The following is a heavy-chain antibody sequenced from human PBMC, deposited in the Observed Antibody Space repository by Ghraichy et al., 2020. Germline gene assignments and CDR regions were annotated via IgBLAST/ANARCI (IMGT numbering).Heavy chain of an antibody. V-gene: IGHV3-15*07. CDR2: IKSKTDGGTT. CDR1: GFTFSNAW. Sequence: GGSLRLSCAASGFTFSNAWMNWVRQAPGKGLEWVGRIKSKTDGGTTDYAAPVKGRFTISRDDSKNTLYLQMNSLKTEDTAVYYCTTDSLYCTNGVCYLSNYYYGMDVWGQGTTVTVSS. D-gene: IGHD2-8*01. J-gene: IGHJ6*02. CDR3: TTDSLYCTNGVCYLSNYYYGMDV.